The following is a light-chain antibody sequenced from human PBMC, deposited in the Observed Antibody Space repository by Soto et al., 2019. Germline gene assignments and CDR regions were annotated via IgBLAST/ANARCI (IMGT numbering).Light chain of an antibody. CDR1: QSISNW. CDR2: EAS. Sequence: DIQMTQSPSTLSASVGDRVTITCRASQSISNWLAWYQQKPGKAPKVLIYEASSLESGVPARFSGSASGTEFTLTISSLQPDDFATYYCRQYNSYPLTFGGGTKVEIK. V-gene: IGKV1-5*03. CDR3: RQYNSYPLT. J-gene: IGKJ4*01.